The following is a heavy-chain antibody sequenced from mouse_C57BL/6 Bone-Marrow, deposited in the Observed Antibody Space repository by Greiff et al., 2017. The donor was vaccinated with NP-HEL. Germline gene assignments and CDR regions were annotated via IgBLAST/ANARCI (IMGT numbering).Heavy chain of an antibody. CDR2: ISSGGDYI. CDR1: GFTFSSYA. D-gene: IGHD1-1*01. J-gene: IGHJ1*03. Sequence: DVHLVESGEGLVKPGGSLKLSCAASGFTFSSYAMSWVRQTPEKRLEWVAYISSGGDYIYYADTVKGRFTISRDNARNTLYLQMSSLKSEDTAMYYCTRDRGSSYLWYFDVWGTGTTVTVSS. CDR3: TRDRGSSYLWYFDV. V-gene: IGHV5-9-1*02.